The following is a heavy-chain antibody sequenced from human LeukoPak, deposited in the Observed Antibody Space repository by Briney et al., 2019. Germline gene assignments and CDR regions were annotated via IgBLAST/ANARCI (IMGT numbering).Heavy chain of an antibody. J-gene: IGHJ4*02. D-gene: IGHD5-18*01. Sequence: GGSLRLSCAASGVTFSSYAMSWVRQAPRKGLEWVSAISGSGGSTYYADSVKGRFTISRDNFKNTLFLQMNSLRAEDTATYYCAKQRASYGYVFDYWGQGTLVTVSS. CDR1: GVTFSSYA. CDR3: AKQRASYGYVFDY. V-gene: IGHV3-23*01. CDR2: ISGSGGST.